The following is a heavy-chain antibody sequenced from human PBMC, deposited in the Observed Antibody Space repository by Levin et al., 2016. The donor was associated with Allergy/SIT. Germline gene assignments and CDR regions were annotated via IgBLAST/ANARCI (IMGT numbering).Heavy chain of an antibody. Sequence: SETLSLTCTVSGGSISSYYWSWIRQPPGKGLEWIGYIYYSGSTNYNPSLKSRVTISVDTSKNQFSLKLSSVTAADTAVYYCASSLGGYYDSSGYYYVADYWGQGTLVTVSS. D-gene: IGHD3-22*01. J-gene: IGHJ4*02. CDR3: ASSLGGYYDSSGYYYVADY. V-gene: IGHV4-59*01. CDR1: GGSISSYY. CDR2: IYYSGST.